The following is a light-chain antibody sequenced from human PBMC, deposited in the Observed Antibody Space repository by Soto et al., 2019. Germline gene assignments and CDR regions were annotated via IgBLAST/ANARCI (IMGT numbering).Light chain of an antibody. CDR3: QQYSIYPWT. V-gene: IGKV3-20*01. Sequence: EIVLTQSPDALSLSPGERVSLSCRASRPVVRQYIAWYHQKPGQAPRLLIHDAVSRATGIPSRFSGSGSATEFTLTISSLQPDDFATYYCQQYSIYPWTFGQGTKVAIK. CDR1: RPVVRQY. J-gene: IGKJ1*01. CDR2: DAV.